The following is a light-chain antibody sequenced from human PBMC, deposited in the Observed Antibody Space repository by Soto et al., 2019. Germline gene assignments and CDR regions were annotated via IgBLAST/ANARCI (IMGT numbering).Light chain of an antibody. V-gene: IGKV4-1*01. CDR3: QQYYSTIT. Sequence: VMSQSSDSLTVSLGAGGTINGKSSQSVLYSSNNKNYLAWYQQKPGQAPNLLIYWASTRESGVPDRFNGSGSGTAFTLTISSLQAEDVAVYYCQQYYSTITVGQGTRLEIK. J-gene: IGKJ5*01. CDR1: QSVLYSSNNKNY. CDR2: WAS.